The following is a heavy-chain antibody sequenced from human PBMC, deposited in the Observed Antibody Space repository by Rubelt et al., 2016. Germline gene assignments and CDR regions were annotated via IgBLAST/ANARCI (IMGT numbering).Heavy chain of an antibody. J-gene: IGHJ6*02. CDR1: VGSISSYY. CDR2: IYHSWST. Sequence: QVQLQESGPGLVKPSETLSLTCTVSVGSISSYYSSWIRQPPGKGLEWLGEIYHSWSTNYNPSLKSRVTISVDKSKNQFYLKRRSGTAADTAGYYCARGVNWSGGSCYCYGMDVWGQGTTVTVSS. V-gene: IGHV4-59*12. D-gene: IGHD2-15*01. CDR3: ARGVNWSGGSCYCYGMDV.